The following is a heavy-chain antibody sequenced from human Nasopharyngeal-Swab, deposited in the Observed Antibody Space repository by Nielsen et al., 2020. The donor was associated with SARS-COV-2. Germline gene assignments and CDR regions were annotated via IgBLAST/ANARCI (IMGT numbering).Heavy chain of an antibody. D-gene: IGHD6-13*01. J-gene: IGHJ4*02. V-gene: IGHV4-34*01. CDR2: INHSGSI. Sequence: WIRQPPGKGLEWIGEINHSGSINYNPSLKSRVTISVDTSKNQFSLKLSSVTAADTAVYYCARGPTQQLVRDYWGQGTLVTVSS. CDR3: ARGPTQQLVRDY.